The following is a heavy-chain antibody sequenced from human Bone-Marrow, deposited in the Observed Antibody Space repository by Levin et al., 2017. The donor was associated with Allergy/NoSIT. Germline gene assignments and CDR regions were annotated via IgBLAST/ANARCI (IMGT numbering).Heavy chain of an antibody. CDR1: GYDFTKYW. Sequence: GESLKISCQTSGYDFTKYWINWVRQMPGQGLEWIGRINPSDSYTNYSPSFRGHVFISAARSINTAYLQWGSLKASDTAPYFCARLQYSGYPFSYYYYMDIWGKGTTVTVSS. D-gene: IGHD3-9*01. CDR2: INPSDSYT. J-gene: IGHJ6*03. V-gene: IGHV5-10-1*01. CDR3: ARLQYSGYPFSYYYYMDI.